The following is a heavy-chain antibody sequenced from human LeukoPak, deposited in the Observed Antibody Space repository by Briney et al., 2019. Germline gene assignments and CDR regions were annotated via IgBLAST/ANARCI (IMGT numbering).Heavy chain of an antibody. D-gene: IGHD5-12*01. Sequence: SETLSLTCTVSGGSLSTYYWNWIRQPAGKGLEWIGRIYTSGGTNYNPSLKSRVTMSVEASKNQFSLKLSSVTAADTAVYYCARCSGKGYDYSWFDPWGQGTLVTVSS. CDR2: IYTSGGT. J-gene: IGHJ5*02. CDR3: ARCSGKGYDYSWFDP. V-gene: IGHV4-4*07. CDR1: GGSLSTYY.